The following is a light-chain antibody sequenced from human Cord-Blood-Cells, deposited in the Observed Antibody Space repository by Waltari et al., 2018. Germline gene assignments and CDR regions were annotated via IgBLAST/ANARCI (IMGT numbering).Light chain of an antibody. J-gene: IGKJ3*01. Sequence: DIVMTQSLLSLPVTPGEPASIYCRSSQSLLHSNGYNYLDWYLQKPGQSPQLLIYLGSNRASGVPDRFSGSGSGTDFTLKISRVEAEDVGVYYCMQALQTPFTFGPGTKVDIK. CDR2: LGS. V-gene: IGKV2-28*01. CDR1: QSLLHSNGYNY. CDR3: MQALQTPFT.